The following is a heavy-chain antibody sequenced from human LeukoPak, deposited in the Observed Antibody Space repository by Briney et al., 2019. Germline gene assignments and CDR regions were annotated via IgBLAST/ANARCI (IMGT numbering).Heavy chain of an antibody. CDR1: GFTFSSYA. Sequence: GGSLRLSCAASGFTFSSYAMSWVRQAPGKGLEWVARIESDGSRTTYAESVKGRFTISRDNAKNTLYLEMNSLRAEDTAVYYCTREGMGTSFSAWFDPWGQGTLVTVSS. J-gene: IGHJ5*01. D-gene: IGHD1-7*01. CDR3: TREGMGTSFSAWFDP. V-gene: IGHV3-74*03. CDR2: IESDGSRT.